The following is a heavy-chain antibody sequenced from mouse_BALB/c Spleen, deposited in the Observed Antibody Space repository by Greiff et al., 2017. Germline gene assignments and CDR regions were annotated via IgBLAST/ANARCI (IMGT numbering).Heavy chain of an antibody. CDR2: IDPANGNT. V-gene: IGHV14-3*02. Sequence: DVQLQESGAELVKPGASVKLSCTASGFNIKDTYMHWVKQRPEQGLEWIGRIDPANGNTKYDPKFQGKATITADTSSNTAYLQLSSLTSEDTAVYDGARWLDCGSTLDYWGQGTTLTVSS. CDR1: GFNIKDTY. J-gene: IGHJ2*01. CDR3: ARWLDCGSTLDY. D-gene: IGHD1-1*01.